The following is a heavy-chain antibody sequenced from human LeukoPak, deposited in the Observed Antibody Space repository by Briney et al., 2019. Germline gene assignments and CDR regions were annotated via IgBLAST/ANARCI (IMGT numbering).Heavy chain of an antibody. Sequence: GASVKVSCKASGYTFTGYYMHWVRQAPGQGLEWMGWINPNSGGTNYAQKFQGRVTMTRDTSISTAYMELSRLRSDDTAVYYCARRSGRGYSGYDHFDYSGQGTLVTVSS. CDR3: ARRSGRGYSGYDHFDY. CDR2: INPNSGGT. CDR1: GYTFTGYY. V-gene: IGHV1-2*02. J-gene: IGHJ4*02. D-gene: IGHD5-12*01.